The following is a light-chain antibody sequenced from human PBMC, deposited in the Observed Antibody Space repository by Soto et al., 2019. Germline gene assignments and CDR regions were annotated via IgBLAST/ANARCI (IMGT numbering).Light chain of an antibody. CDR3: QQYNNWPT. Sequence: EIVMTQPPATLSVSPGERATLSCRASQSVSSNLAWYQQKPGQAPRLLIYGASTRATGIPARFSGSGSGTEFTLTISSLQSEDFAVYYCQQYNNWPTFGQGTKVEIK. CDR1: QSVSSN. J-gene: IGKJ1*01. V-gene: IGKV3-15*01. CDR2: GAS.